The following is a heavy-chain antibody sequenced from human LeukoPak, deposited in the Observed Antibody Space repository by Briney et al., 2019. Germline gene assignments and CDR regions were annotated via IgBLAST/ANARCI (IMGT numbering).Heavy chain of an antibody. CDR3: ARKSVDSSAQAFDY. CDR1: GGSISSGDYY. Sequence: SQTLSLTCTVSGGSISSGDYYWSWIRQPPGKGLEWIGYIYYSGSTYYNPSLKSRVTISVDTSKNQFSLKPSSVTAADTAVYYCARKSVDSSAQAFDYWGQGTLVAVSS. V-gene: IGHV4-30-4*01. CDR2: IYYSGST. J-gene: IGHJ4*02. D-gene: IGHD3-22*01.